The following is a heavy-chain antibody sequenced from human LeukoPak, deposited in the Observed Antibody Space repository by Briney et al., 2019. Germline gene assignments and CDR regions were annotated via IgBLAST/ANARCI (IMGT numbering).Heavy chain of an antibody. CDR2: ISYDGSNK. CDR1: GFTFSSYG. CDR3: AKDKLKAAAVYVDY. D-gene: IGHD6-13*01. J-gene: IGHJ4*02. V-gene: IGHV3-30*18. Sequence: QTGGSLRLSCAASGFTFSSYGMHWVRQAPGKGLEWVAVISYDGSNKYYADSVKGRFTISRDNSKNTLYLQMNSLRAEDTAVYYCAKDKLKAAAVYVDYWGQGTLVTVSS.